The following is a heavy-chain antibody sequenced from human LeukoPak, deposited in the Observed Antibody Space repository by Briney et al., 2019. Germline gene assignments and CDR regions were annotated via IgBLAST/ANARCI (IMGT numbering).Heavy chain of an antibody. D-gene: IGHD4-17*01. CDR1: GFTFSSYA. CDR3: AKSNYDDYSPSDY. V-gene: IGHV3-23*01. J-gene: IGHJ4*02. CDR2: INGRGGST. Sequence: PGGSLRLSCAASGFTFSSYAMSWVRQAPGKGLEWVSSINGRGGSTYYADSVKGRFTISRDNSKNTLYLQMNSLRAGDTAVYYCAKSNYDDYSPSDYWGQGTLVTVSS.